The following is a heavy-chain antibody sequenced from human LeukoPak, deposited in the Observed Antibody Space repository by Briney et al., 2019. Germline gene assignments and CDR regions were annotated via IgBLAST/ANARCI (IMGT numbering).Heavy chain of an antibody. Sequence: ASVKVSCKASGYTFTGYFMHWVRQAPGQGLDWMGWINPNTGGTKYAQKFQGRVTMTRDTSIGTAYMELRTVTSDATAVYFCARVHATGYFSLDLGYWGQGTLVTVSS. CDR3: ARVHATGYFSLDLGY. CDR2: INPNTGGT. J-gene: IGHJ4*02. V-gene: IGHV1-2*02. CDR1: GYTFTGYF. D-gene: IGHD3-9*01.